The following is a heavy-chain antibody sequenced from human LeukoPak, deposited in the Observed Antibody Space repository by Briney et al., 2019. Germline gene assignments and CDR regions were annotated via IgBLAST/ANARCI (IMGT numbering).Heavy chain of an antibody. CDR2: IKTDGSEK. CDR3: ARDVLGLGQAFDY. J-gene: IGHJ4*02. Sequence: GGSLRLSCAASGFTFSRYWMSWVRQAPGKGLEWVANIKTDGSEKYYVDSLKGRFIISRDNAKKMLYLQMNSLRAEDTAVYYCARDVLGLGQAFDYWGQGTLVTVSS. V-gene: IGHV3-7*01. CDR1: GFTFSRYW. D-gene: IGHD7-27*01.